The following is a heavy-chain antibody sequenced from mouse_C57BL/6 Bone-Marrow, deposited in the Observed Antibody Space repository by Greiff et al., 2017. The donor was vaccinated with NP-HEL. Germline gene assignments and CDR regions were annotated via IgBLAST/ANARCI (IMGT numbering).Heavy chain of an antibody. V-gene: IGHV10-1*01. D-gene: IGHD2-1*01. J-gene: IGHJ3*01. CDR3: VGDGRNYLFAY. CDR1: GFSFNTYA. Sequence: EVHLVESGGGLVQPKGSLKLSCAASGFSFNTYAMNWVRQAPGKGLEWVARIRSKSNNYATYYADSVKDRFTISRDDSESMLYLQMNNLKTEDTAMYYCVGDGRNYLFAYWGQGTLVTVSA. CDR2: IRSKSNNYAT.